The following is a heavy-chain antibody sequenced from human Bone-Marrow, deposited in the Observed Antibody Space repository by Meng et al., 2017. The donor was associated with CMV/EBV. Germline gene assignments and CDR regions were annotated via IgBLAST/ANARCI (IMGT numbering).Heavy chain of an antibody. V-gene: IGHV1-69*10. J-gene: IGHJ4*02. CDR3: ASGIAARQLFDY. CDR2: IIPILGIA. CDR1: GGTFSSYA. Sequence: SVKVSCKASGGTFSSYAISWVRQAPGQGLEWMGGIIPILGIANYAQKFQGRVTITADKSTSTAYMELSSLRSEDTAVYYCASGIAARQLFDYWGQGTLVTVSS. D-gene: IGHD6-6*01.